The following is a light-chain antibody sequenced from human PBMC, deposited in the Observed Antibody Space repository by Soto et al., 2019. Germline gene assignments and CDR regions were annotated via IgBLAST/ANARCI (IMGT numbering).Light chain of an antibody. CDR1: SSDVGGYNY. CDR3: SSYAGSNNVI. J-gene: IGLJ2*01. Sequence: QSALTQPPSASGSPGQSVTISCTGTSSDVGGYNYVSWYQQHPGKAPKLMIYEVSKRPSGVSDRLSGSKSGNTASLTVSGLQAEDDADYYCSSYAGSNNVIFGGGTKLTVL. V-gene: IGLV2-8*01. CDR2: EVS.